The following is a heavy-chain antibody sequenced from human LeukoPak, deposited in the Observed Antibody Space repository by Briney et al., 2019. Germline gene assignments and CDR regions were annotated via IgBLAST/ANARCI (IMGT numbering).Heavy chain of an antibody. J-gene: IGHJ4*02. V-gene: IGHV4-59*01. CDR1: GGSLRSYY. CDR2: IYYTGST. Sequence: LETLSLTCTVSGGSLRSYYWSWIRQPPGKELEWIGYIYYTGSTNYNPSLKSRVTISVNTSKNQFSLRLSSVTAADTALYYCARGAAAVYWGQGTLVTVSS. D-gene: IGHD6-13*01. CDR3: ARGAAAVY.